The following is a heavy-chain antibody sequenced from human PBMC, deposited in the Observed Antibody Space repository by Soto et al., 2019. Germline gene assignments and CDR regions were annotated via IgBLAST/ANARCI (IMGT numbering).Heavy chain of an antibody. CDR3: AKYYYDSSGYYWFFDY. V-gene: IGHV3-23*01. CDR1: GFTFSSYA. D-gene: IGHD3-22*01. J-gene: IGHJ4*02. CDR2: ISGSGGST. Sequence: GGSLRLSCAASGFTFSSYAMSWVRQAPGKGLEWVSAISGSGGSTYYADSVKGRFTISRDNSKNTLYLQMNSLRAEDTAVYYCAKYYYDSSGYYWFFDYWGQGTLVTVS.